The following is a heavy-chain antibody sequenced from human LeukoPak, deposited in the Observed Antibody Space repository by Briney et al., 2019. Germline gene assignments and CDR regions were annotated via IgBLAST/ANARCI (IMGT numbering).Heavy chain of an antibody. CDR2: TSGSADST. J-gene: IGHJ4*02. CDR3: AKDLARGVTNVDY. V-gene: IGHV3-23*01. CDR1: AFTFSSYG. D-gene: IGHD3-10*01. Sequence: GGSLRLSCAASAFTFSSYGMSWVSQAPGKGLEWVSATSGSADSTFYADSVKGRFTISRDNSKNTLYLQMNSLRAEDTAVYYCAKDLARGVTNVDYWGQGTLVTVSS.